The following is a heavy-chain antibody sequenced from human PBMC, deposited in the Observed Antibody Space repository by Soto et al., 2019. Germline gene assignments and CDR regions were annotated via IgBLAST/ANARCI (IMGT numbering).Heavy chain of an antibody. J-gene: IGHJ3*02. CDR2: IYYSGST. Sequence: SETLSLTCTVSGGSISSGGYYWSWIRQHPGKGLEWIGYIYYSGSTYYNPSLKSRVTISVDTSKNQFSLKLSSVTAADTAVYYCASGHLWFGEADAFDIWGQGTMVTVSS. D-gene: IGHD3-10*01. CDR1: GGSISSGGYY. CDR3: ASGHLWFGEADAFDI. V-gene: IGHV4-31*03.